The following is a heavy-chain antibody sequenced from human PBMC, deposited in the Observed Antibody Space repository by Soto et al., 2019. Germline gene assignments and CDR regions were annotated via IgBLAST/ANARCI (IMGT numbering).Heavy chain of an antibody. J-gene: IGHJ4*02. D-gene: IGHD2-15*01. Sequence: HVQLVQSGAEVKKPGSSVRVSCKASGGTFRTSSFSWVRQAPGQGLEWMGGIIAMVGTTTYAPDFQGRLTITADESSHSVFMELSSLRPDDTAFYVSARDDLEDTDLSAYYFDSWGQGSLVVVSS. CDR3: ARDDLEDTDLSAYYFDS. CDR2: IIAMVGTT. CDR1: GGTFRTSS. V-gene: IGHV1-69*01.